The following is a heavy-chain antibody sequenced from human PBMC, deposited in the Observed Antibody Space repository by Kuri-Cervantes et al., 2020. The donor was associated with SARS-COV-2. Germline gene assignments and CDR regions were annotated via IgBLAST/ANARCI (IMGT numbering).Heavy chain of an antibody. CDR1: GFTFSGSA. Sequence: GESLKISCAASGFTFSGSAMHWVRQASGKGLEWVGRIRSKANSYATAYAASVKGRFTISRDDSKNTAYLQMNSLKTEDTAVYYCTTDPRGYDFWSGYYSPRKKIADYWGQGTLVTVSS. J-gene: IGHJ4*02. D-gene: IGHD3-3*01. V-gene: IGHV3-73*01. CDR2: IRSKANSYAT. CDR3: TTDPRGYDFWSGYYSPRKKIADY.